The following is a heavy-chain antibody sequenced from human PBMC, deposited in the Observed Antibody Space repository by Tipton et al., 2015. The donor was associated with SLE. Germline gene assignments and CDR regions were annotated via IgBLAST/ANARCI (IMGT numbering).Heavy chain of an antibody. D-gene: IGHD3-22*01. CDR2: INPNSGGT. Sequence: QVQLVQSGAEVKKPGASVKVSCKASGYTFTSYDINWVRQATGQGLEWTGWINPNSGGTIYVQKFQGRGTMTRDTSTSTVYMELSSLRSEDTAVYYCACSSGYHYNFQHWGQGTLVTVSS. CDR3: ACSSGYHYNFQH. CDR1: GYTFTSYD. V-gene: IGHV1-8*02. J-gene: IGHJ1*01.